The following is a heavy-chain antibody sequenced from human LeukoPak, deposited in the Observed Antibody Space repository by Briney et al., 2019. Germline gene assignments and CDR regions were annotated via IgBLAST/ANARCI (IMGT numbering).Heavy chain of an antibody. CDR2: ICNDGSNK. V-gene: IGHV3-33*01. Sequence: GRSLRLSCAASGFTFSSYGMRWVRQAPGRGLEWVAVICNDGSNKYYADSVKGRFTTSRDNAKNSLYLQMNSLRDEHTAVYYCARVFPYGSGSPIDSWGQGTLVSVSS. J-gene: IGHJ4*02. D-gene: IGHD3-10*01. CDR1: GFTFSSYG. CDR3: ARVFPYGSGSPIDS.